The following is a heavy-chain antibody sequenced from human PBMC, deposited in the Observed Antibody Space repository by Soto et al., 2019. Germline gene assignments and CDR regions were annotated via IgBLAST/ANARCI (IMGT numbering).Heavy chain of an antibody. J-gene: IGHJ5*02. D-gene: IGHD3-22*01. CDR3: ARDYYESSDYTTSSLDP. CDR1: GGSISNSRYY. CDR2: IYHTGNT. Sequence: SETLSLTCTVSGGSISNSRYYWAWIRQPPGKGLEWIGSIYHTGNTYYNPSLRSRVTISVDTSKNQFSLKLTSVTAADTAVYYCARDYYESSDYTTSSLDPWGQGTLVTVSS. V-gene: IGHV4-39*01.